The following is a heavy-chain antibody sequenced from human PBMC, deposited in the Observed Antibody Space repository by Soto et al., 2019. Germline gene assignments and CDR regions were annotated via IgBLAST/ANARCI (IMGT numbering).Heavy chain of an antibody. CDR1: GFTFSSYA. V-gene: IGHV3-30-3*01. CDR2: ISYDGSNK. D-gene: IGHD4-17*01. J-gene: IGHJ4*02. CDR3: ARDFRTVTTGRRDY. Sequence: LRLSCAASGFTFSSYAMHWVRQAPGKGLEWVAVISYDGSNKYYADSVKGRFTISRDNSKNTLYLQMNSLRAEDTAVYYCARDFRTVTTGRRDYWGQGTLVTVSS.